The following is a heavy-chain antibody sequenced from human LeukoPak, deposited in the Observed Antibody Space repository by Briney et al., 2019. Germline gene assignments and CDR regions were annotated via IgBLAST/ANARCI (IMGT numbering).Heavy chain of an antibody. CDR3: ARALLGVGATSPWFDP. V-gene: IGHV4-4*07. CDR1: GGSISSYY. D-gene: IGHD1-26*01. CDR2: IYTSGST. J-gene: IGHJ5*02. Sequence: SETLSLTCTVSGGSISSYYWSWIRQPAGKGLEWIGRIYTSGSTNYNPSLKSRVTMSVDTSKNQFSLKLTSLTAADTAVYYCARALLGVGATSPWFDPWGQGTLVTVSS.